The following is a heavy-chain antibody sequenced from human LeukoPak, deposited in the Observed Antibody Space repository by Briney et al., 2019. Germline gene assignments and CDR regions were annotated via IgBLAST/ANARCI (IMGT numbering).Heavy chain of an antibody. CDR2: LKDDGSDQ. D-gene: IGHD1-20*01. Sequence: PGRSLRLSCAASGFTFSSYWMSWVRQAPGKGLEWVANLKDDGSDQYYVESVKGRFTISRDNAKNLLYLQMNSLRGEDTAMYYCTITGGYWGQGTLVTVSS. V-gene: IGHV3-7*01. CDR1: GFTFSSYW. J-gene: IGHJ4*02. CDR3: TITGGY.